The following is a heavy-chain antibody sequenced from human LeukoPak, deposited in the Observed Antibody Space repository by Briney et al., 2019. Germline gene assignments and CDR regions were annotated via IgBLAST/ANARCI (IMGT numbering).Heavy chain of an antibody. CDR2: ISSSSRYK. D-gene: IGHD2-21*01. J-gene: IGHJ1*01. CDR3: AKEQVASAVHDFSH. CDR1: LFSFSSYG. V-gene: IGHV3-21*06. Sequence: GGSLRLSCVPSLFSFSSYGMNTVPQAPGKGLEWVSSISSSSRYKYYADSVKGRFTISRDNAENSLYLQMTSLRAEDTAVYYCAKEQVASAVHDFSHSGEATLVTVSS.